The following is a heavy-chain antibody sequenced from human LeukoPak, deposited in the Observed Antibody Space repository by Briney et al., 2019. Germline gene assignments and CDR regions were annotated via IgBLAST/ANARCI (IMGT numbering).Heavy chain of an antibody. J-gene: IGHJ3*02. V-gene: IGHV4-34*01. Sequence: SETLSLTCAVYGGPFSGYYWSWIRQPPGKGLEWIGEINHSGSTNYNPSLKSRVTISVDTSKNQFSLKLSSVTAADTAVYYCARARSKGIAAAGKHAFDIWGQGTMVTVSS. CDR1: GGPFSGYY. D-gene: IGHD6-13*01. CDR3: ARARSKGIAAAGKHAFDI. CDR2: INHSGST.